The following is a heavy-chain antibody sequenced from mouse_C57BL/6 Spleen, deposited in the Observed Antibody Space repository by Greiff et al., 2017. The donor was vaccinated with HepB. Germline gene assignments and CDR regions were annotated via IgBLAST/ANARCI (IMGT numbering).Heavy chain of an antibody. Sequence: EVKLMESGGGLVQSGRSLRLSCATSGFTFSDFYMEWVRQAPGKGLEWIAASRNKANDYTTEYSASVKGRFIVSRDTSQSILYLQMNALRAEDTAIYYCARDPNGMDYWGQGTSVTVSS. CDR1: GFTFSDFY. CDR2: SRNKANDYTT. V-gene: IGHV7-1*01. J-gene: IGHJ4*01. CDR3: ARDPNGMDY.